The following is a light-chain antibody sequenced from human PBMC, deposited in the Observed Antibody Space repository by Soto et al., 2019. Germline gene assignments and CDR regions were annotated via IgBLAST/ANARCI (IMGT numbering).Light chain of an antibody. CDR1: QTINTW. CDR3: QQHDSYSSGP. J-gene: IGKJ1*01. Sequence: DIQMTQSPSTLSASLGERVTITCRASQTINTWLAWYQQKPGKAPKVLIFDASSLKTGVPSRFSGSGSGTEFTLTISNLQPDDFATYYCQQHDSYSSGPCGQGTKVDIK. CDR2: DAS. V-gene: IGKV1-5*01.